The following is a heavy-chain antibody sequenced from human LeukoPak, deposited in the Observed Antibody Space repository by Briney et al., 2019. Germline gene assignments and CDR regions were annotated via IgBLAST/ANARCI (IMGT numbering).Heavy chain of an antibody. CDR2: ISGSGATT. Sequence: PGGSLRLSCAASGFSFSSYAMNWVRQAPGKGLEWVSAISGSGATTNYADSVKGRFTISRDNSKNTLYLQMNSLRAEDTAVYYCAKAATTVGDYWGQGTLVTVSS. V-gene: IGHV3-23*01. CDR3: AKAATTVGDY. CDR1: GFSFSSYA. J-gene: IGHJ4*02. D-gene: IGHD4-11*01.